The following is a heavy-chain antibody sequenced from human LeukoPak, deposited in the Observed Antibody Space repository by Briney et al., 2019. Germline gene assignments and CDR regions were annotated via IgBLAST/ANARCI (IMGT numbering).Heavy chain of an antibody. CDR2: IKQDGSEK. Sequence: GGSLRLSCVASGFTSSFYWMAWVRQAPGKGLEWVANIKQDGSEKYYVDSARGRFTISRDNAKNSLYLQMNSLRAEDTAVYYCARDERQYYSESSGRFDFWGQGVLVTVSS. D-gene: IGHD3-22*01. CDR3: ARDERQYYSESSGRFDF. CDR1: GFTSSFYW. J-gene: IGHJ4*02. V-gene: IGHV3-7*04.